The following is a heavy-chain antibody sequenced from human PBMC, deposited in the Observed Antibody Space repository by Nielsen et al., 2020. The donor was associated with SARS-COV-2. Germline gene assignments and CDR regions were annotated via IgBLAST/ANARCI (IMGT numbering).Heavy chain of an antibody. CDR3: AKRGGKNGEWYFDL. CDR1: GFTFSSYA. D-gene: IGHD7-27*01. J-gene: IGHJ2*01. Sequence: GESLKISCAASGFTFSSYAMHWVRQAPGKGPEWVTAISHNGDLTFYEDSVKGRFTISRDNSKNTLYLQMNSLRAEDAAVYYCAKRGGKNGEWYFDLWGRGTPVTVSS. V-gene: IGHV3-30*18. CDR2: ISHNGDLT.